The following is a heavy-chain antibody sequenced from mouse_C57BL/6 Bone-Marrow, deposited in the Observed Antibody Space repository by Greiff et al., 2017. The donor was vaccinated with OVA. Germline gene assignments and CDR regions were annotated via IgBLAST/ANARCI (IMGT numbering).Heavy chain of an antibody. J-gene: IGHJ4*01. V-gene: IGHV1-81*01. CDR1: GYTFTSYG. CDR2: IYPRSGNT. Sequence: QVQLKQSGAELARPGASVKLSCKASGYTFTSYGISWVKQRTGQGLEWIGEIYPRSGNTYYNEKFKGKATLTAVKSSSTAYMELRSLTSEDSAVYFCLYDGYYDAMDYWGQGTSVTVSS. CDR3: LYDGYYDAMDY. D-gene: IGHD2-3*01.